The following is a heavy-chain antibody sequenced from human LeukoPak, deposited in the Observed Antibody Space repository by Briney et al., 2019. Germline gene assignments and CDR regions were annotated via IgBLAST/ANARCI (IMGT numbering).Heavy chain of an antibody. J-gene: IGHJ5*02. Sequence: KPSETLSLTCAVYGGSFSGYYWSWIRQPPGKGLEWIGETNHSGSTNYNPSLKSRVTISVDTSKNQFSLKLSSVTAADTAVYYCARGKSKEAGYCSGGSCSFFDPWGQGTLVTVSS. CDR1: GGSFSGYY. CDR2: TNHSGST. V-gene: IGHV4-34*01. D-gene: IGHD2-15*01. CDR3: ARGKSKEAGYCSGGSCSFFDP.